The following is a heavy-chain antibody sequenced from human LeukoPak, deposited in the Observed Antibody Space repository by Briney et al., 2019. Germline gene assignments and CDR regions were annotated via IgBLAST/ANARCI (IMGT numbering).Heavy chain of an antibody. D-gene: IGHD3-10*01. CDR1: GGSISSYY. V-gene: IGHV4-59*04. Sequence: PSETLSLTCTVSGGSISSYYWSWIRQPPGRGLEWIGSIYYSGSTYYNPSLKSRVTISVDTSKNQFSLQLSSVTAADTAVYYCRGVRFGELFDYWGQGTLVTVSS. J-gene: IGHJ4*02. CDR2: IYYSGST. CDR3: RGVRFGELFDY.